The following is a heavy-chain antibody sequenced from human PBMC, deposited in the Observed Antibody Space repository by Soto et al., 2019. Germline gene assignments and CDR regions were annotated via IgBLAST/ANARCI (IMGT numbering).Heavy chain of an antibody. J-gene: IGHJ6*02. CDR1: GYNFTSYW. CDR2: IYPGDSDT. Sequence: PGEPLKISCKGSGYNFTSYWVGWMRQMTGKGLEWMGIIYPGDSDTRYSPSFQGQVTISADKSISTAYLQWSSLKASDTAMYYCASTSATTAIFGVVTPRYYYYGMDVWGQGTTVTVSS. D-gene: IGHD3-3*01. V-gene: IGHV5-51*01. CDR3: ASTSATTAIFGVVTPRYYYYGMDV.